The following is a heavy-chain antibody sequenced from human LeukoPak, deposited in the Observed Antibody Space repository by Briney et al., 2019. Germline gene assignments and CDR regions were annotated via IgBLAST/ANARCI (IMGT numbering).Heavy chain of an antibody. CDR2: TSSDLNVK. CDR1: GFTFRNYV. V-gene: IGHV3-30-3*01. D-gene: IGHD3-10*01. J-gene: IGHJ4*02. CDR3: AREGYYGSGSPPSLYFDY. Sequence: GGSLRLSCAASGFTFRNYVIHWVRQAPGKGLEWVAVTSSDLNVKLYAVSVKGRFTISRDNSRSTLYLQMNSLRPEDTAIYYCAREGYYGSGSPPSLYFDYWGQGTLVTVSS.